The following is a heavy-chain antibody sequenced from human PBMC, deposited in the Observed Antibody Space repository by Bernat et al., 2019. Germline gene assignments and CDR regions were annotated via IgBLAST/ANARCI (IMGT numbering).Heavy chain of an antibody. Sequence: EVQLVESGGGLVQPGGSLRLSCAASGFTFSSYEMNWVRQAPGKGLEWVSYISSSGSTIYYADSVKGRFTISRDNAKNSLYLQMNSLRAEDTAVYYRATSSSGWYETDAFDIWGQGTMVTVSS. CDR2: ISSSGSTI. CDR3: ATSSSGWYETDAFDI. D-gene: IGHD6-19*01. J-gene: IGHJ3*02. CDR1: GFTFSSYE. V-gene: IGHV3-48*03.